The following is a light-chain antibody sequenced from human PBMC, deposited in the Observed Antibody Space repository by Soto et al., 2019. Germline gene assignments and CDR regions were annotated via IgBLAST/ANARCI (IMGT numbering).Light chain of an antibody. Sequence: QSALTQPPSASGSPGQSVTISCTGTSSDVGGYNYVSWYQQHPGKAPKLMIYEVSKRPSGVPDRFSGSKSGNTASLTVSGLHAEDEDDYYCSSYAGSNNFVVFGGGTKVTVL. CDR1: SSDVGGYNY. CDR3: SSYAGSNNFVV. V-gene: IGLV2-8*01. J-gene: IGLJ2*01. CDR2: EVS.